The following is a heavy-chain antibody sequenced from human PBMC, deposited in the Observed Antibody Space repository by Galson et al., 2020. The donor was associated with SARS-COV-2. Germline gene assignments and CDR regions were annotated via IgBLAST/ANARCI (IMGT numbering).Heavy chain of an antibody. J-gene: IGHJ4*02. D-gene: IGHD6-19*01. CDR1: GFSLSTSGMS. CDR2: IDRDDDK. CDR3: ARITVAGLGFDY. Sequence: ESGPTLVKPTQTLTLTCTFSGFSLSTSGMSVSWIRQPPGKALEWLARIDRDDDKYYSTSLKTRLTISKDTSKNQVVLTMTNMDPVDTATYYCARITVAGLGFDYWGQGTLVTVSS. V-gene: IGHV2-70*11.